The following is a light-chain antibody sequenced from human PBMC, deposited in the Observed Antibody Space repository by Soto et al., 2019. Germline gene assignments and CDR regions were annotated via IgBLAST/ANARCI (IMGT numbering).Light chain of an antibody. V-gene: IGKV1-39*01. CDR2: DAS. CDR3: QQSYSTSWT. CDR1: QTISTW. J-gene: IGKJ1*01. Sequence: GDRVTITCRASQTISTWMAWYQQKPGKAPKLLVYDASTLQSGVASRFSGSGSGTDFTLTISSLQPEDFATYYCQQSYSTSWTFGQGTKVDIK.